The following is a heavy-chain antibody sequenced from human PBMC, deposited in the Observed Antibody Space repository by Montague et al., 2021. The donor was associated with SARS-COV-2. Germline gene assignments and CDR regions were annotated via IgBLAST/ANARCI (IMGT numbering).Heavy chain of an antibody. Sequence: SETLSLTCAVSRGSFSNYYWTWIRQSPGEGLEWIGEINQCGAPNYTPSLKSGVTISLDTSKKQISLKLNSVTVADTAVFFCARGRPVQGSFRHFDSISSGALDIWAQGSLVIVSS. CDR3: ARGRPVQGSFRHFDSISSGALDI. CDR1: RGSFSNYY. CDR2: INQCGAP. V-gene: IGHV4-34*01. J-gene: IGHJ3*02. D-gene: IGHD3-9*01.